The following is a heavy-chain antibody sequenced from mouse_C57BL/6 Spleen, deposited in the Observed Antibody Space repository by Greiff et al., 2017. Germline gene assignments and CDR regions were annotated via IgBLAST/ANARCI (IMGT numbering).Heavy chain of an antibody. V-gene: IGHV1-69*01. J-gene: IGHJ3*01. CDR3: ARSGGGRGFAY. Sequence: QVQLQQPGAELVMPGASVKLSCKASGYTFTSYWMHWVKQRPGQGLEWIGEIDPSDSYTNYNQKFKGKSTLTVDKSSSAAYMQLSSLTSEDSAGYYCARSGGGRGFAYWGQGTLVTVSA. CDR1: GYTFTSYW. D-gene: IGHD3-1*01. CDR2: IDPSDSYT.